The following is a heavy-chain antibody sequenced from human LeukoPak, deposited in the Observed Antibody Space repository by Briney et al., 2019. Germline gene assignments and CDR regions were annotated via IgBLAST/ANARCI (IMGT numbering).Heavy chain of an antibody. V-gene: IGHV1-69*13. D-gene: IGHD5-18*01. CDR2: IIPIFGTA. J-gene: IGHJ6*02. CDR3: APGYSYPPHYYYGMDV. CDR1: GGTFSSYA. Sequence: SVNVSCTASGGTFSSYAISRVRQAPGQGLEWMGGIIPIFGTANYAQKFQGRVTITADESTSTAYMELSSLRSEDTAVYYCAPGYSYPPHYYYGMDVWGQGTTVTVSS.